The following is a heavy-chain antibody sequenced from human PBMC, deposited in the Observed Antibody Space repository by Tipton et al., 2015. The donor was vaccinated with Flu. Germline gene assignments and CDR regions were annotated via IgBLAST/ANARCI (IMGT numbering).Heavy chain of an antibody. Sequence: TLSLTCFVSGDSIGSRYYWGWIRQPPGKGLEWIANIHRSGNTYYNPSLQSLVTMSVDTSKNQFSLRLKSVTAADTAVYYCARRDYCNCVSEPKNWFDPWGQGTLVTVSS. CDR3: ARRDYCNCVSEPKNWFDP. CDR1: GDSIGSRYY. J-gene: IGHJ5*02. D-gene: IGHD4-11*01. CDR2: IHRSGNT. V-gene: IGHV4-38-2*01.